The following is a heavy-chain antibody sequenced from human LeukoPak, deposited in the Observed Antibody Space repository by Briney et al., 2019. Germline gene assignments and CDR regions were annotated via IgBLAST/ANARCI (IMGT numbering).Heavy chain of an antibody. CDR1: GGSISTYY. Sequence: SETLSLTCTVSGGSISTYYWSWIRQSPGKGLEWIAYIDYRGSTTYNPSLRSRVTISVDTSRNQFSLKLSSVTAADTAVYYCARSRSGYSYDHAAFEIWGQGTLITVSS. J-gene: IGHJ3*02. D-gene: IGHD5-18*01. V-gene: IGHV4-59*01. CDR2: IDYRGST. CDR3: ARSRSGYSYDHAAFEI.